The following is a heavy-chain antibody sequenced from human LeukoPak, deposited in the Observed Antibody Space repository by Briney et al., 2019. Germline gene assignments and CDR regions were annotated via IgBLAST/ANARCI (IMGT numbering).Heavy chain of an antibody. V-gene: IGHV4-38-2*02. CDR2: IYHSGST. CDR3: ARDFPPYSSSWGGLIDY. CDR1: GYSISSGYY. D-gene: IGHD6-13*01. Sequence: PSETLSLTCTVSGYSISSGYYWGWIRQPPGKGLEWIGSIYHSGSTYYNPSLKSRVTISVDTSKNQFSLKLSSVTAADTAVYYCARDFPPYSSSWGGLIDYWGQGTLVTVSS. J-gene: IGHJ4*02.